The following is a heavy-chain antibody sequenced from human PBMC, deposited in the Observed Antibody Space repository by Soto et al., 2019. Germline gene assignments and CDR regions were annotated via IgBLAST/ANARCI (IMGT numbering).Heavy chain of an antibody. CDR1: GYSFTSYY. CDR2: ISGYNGDT. J-gene: IGHJ6*02. CDR3: AKNGQPPYYYYGMDV. Sequence: ASVKLSCKASGYSFTSYYMHWVRQAPGQGLEWMGWISGYNGDTNYAQKFQGRVTMTVDTSTTTAFMELTSLTSDDRAVYYCAKNGQPPYYYYGMDVWGQGTTVTVSS. D-gene: IGHD2-8*01. V-gene: IGHV1-18*04.